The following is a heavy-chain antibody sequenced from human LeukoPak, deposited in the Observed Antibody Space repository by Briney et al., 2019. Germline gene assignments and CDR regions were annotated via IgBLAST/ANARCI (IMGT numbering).Heavy chain of an antibody. D-gene: IGHD1-14*01. Sequence: SQTLSLTCAVSGGSISSGGYSWSWIWQPPGKGLEWIGYIYHSGSTYYNPSLKSRVTISVDRSKNQFSLKLSSVTAADTAVYYCAKGYELVFDYWGQGTLVTVSS. J-gene: IGHJ4*02. CDR2: IYHSGST. CDR3: AKGYELVFDY. CDR1: GGSISSGGYS. V-gene: IGHV4-30-2*01.